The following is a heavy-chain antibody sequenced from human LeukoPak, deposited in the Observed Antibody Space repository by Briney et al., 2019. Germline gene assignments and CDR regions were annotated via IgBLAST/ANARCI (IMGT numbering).Heavy chain of an antibody. CDR1: GGSISSSSYY. V-gene: IGHV4-39*07. CDR3: QSQHYDILTGYYDVDY. CDR2: IFYSGST. Sequence: SETLSLTCTVSGGSISSSSYYWGWIRQPPGKGLEWIANIFYSGSTYYNPSLKSRVAISVDTSKKQFSLKLSSVTAADTAVYYWQSQHYDILTGYYDVDYWGQGTLVTVSS. D-gene: IGHD3-9*01. J-gene: IGHJ4*02.